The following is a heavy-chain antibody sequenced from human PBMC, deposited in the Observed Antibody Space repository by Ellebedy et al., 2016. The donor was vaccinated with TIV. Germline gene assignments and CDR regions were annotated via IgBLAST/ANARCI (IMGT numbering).Heavy chain of an antibody. CDR1: GYTFTIFW. J-gene: IGHJ5*02. CDR2: IYPSDSDV. V-gene: IGHV5-51*01. Sequence: PGGSLRLSCQTSGYTFTIFWIGWLRQMHGRGLEWMGIIYPSDSDVKYSPSFQGRVTISADKSNNTAYLQLTGLMASDTAIYYCARHSFTARHLDAWGQGTRVTVSS. CDR3: ARHSFTARHLDA. D-gene: IGHD5-18*01.